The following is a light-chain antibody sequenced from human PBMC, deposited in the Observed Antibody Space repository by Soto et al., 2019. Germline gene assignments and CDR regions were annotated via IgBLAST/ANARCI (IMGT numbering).Light chain of an antibody. CDR3: QKYNSAPWT. J-gene: IGKJ1*01. V-gene: IGKV1-27*01. Sequence: DIPMTQSPSSLSSSVGDRVTITCRASQGISTYLAWYQQKPGKVPKLLIYAASTLQSGLPSRFSGSGSGTDFTLTISSLQPEDVATYYCQKYNSAPWTFGQGTKVEIK. CDR1: QGISTY. CDR2: AAS.